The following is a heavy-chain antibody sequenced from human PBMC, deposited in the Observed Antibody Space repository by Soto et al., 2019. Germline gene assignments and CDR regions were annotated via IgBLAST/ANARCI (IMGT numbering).Heavy chain of an antibody. Sequence: QVQLQESGPGLVKPSETLSLTCTVSGGSISNYYWSWIRQPPGKGLEWIGYIYYSGSTNYNPSLKSRLTISADTSKNQFSLKLSSVTAADTAVYYCARSRHSGYDSVDYWGQGTLVTVSS. CDR3: ARSRHSGYDSVDY. D-gene: IGHD5-12*01. V-gene: IGHV4-59*01. J-gene: IGHJ4*02. CDR1: GGSISNYY. CDR2: IYYSGST.